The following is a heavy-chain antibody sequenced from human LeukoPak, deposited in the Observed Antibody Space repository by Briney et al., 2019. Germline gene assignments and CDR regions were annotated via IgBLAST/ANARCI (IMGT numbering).Heavy chain of an antibody. Sequence: PGGSLRLSCAASGFTFSDYYMSWIRQAPGKGLEWVSYISSSGSTIYCADSVKGRFTISRDNAKNSLYLQMNSLRAEDTAVYYCAVLRYFDLDAFDIWGQGTMVTVSS. J-gene: IGHJ3*02. CDR1: GFTFSDYY. CDR2: ISSSGSTI. V-gene: IGHV3-11*01. D-gene: IGHD3-9*01. CDR3: AVLRYFDLDAFDI.